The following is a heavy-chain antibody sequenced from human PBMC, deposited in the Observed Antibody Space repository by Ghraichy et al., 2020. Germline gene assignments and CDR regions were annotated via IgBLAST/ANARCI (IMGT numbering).Heavy chain of an antibody. D-gene: IGHD5-18*01. V-gene: IGHV1-2*06. Sequence: APVKVSCKASGYTFTGYYMHWVRQAPGQGLEWMGRINPNSGGTNYAQKFQGRVTMTRDTSISTAYMELSRLRSDDTAVYYCARLKPVDTVILYYYYGMDVWGQGTTVTVSS. CDR2: INPNSGGT. CDR3: ARLKPVDTVILYYYYGMDV. J-gene: IGHJ6*02. CDR1: GYTFTGYY.